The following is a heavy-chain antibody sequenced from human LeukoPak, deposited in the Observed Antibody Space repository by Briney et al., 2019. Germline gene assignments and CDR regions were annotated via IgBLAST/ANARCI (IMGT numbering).Heavy chain of an antibody. CDR2: IIPIFGTA. Sequence: GASVKVSCKASGGTFSSYAISWVRQAPGQGLEWMRGIIPIFGTANYAQKFQGRVTITADKSTSTAYMELSSLRSEDTAVYYCARDKGTDILTGRYYMDVWGKGTTVTVSS. V-gene: IGHV1-69*06. J-gene: IGHJ6*03. CDR3: ARDKGTDILTGRYYMDV. D-gene: IGHD3-9*01. CDR1: GGTFSSYA.